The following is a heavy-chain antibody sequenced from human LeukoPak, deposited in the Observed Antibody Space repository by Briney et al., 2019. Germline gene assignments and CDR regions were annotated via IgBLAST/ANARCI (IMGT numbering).Heavy chain of an antibody. CDR1: GFTFSSYA. CDR3: AKAEGYDILTGLDY. D-gene: IGHD3-9*01. CDR2: IGVSGGST. V-gene: IGHV3-23*01. J-gene: IGHJ4*02. Sequence: PGGSLRLSCATSGFTFSSYAMSWVRQAPGKGLEWVSGIGVSGGSTYYADSVKGRFTISRDNSKNTLYLQRNSLRTEDTAVYYCAKAEGYDILTGLDYWGQGTLVTVSS.